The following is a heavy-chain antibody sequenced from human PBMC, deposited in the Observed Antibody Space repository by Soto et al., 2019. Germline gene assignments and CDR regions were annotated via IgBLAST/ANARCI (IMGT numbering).Heavy chain of an antibody. V-gene: IGHV3-33*01. Sequence: QVQLVESGGGVVQPGRSLRLSCAASGFTFSSYGMHWVRQAPGKGLEWVAVIWYDGSNKYYADSVKGRFTISRDNSKNTLYLQMNSLRAEDTAVYYCARAPVQWLEYHFDYWGQGTLVTVSS. CDR3: ARAPVQWLEYHFDY. J-gene: IGHJ4*02. D-gene: IGHD6-19*01. CDR2: IWYDGSNK. CDR1: GFTFSSYG.